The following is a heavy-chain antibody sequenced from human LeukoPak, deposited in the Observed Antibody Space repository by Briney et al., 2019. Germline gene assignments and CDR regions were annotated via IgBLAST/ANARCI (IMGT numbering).Heavy chain of an antibody. D-gene: IGHD3-22*01. CDR3: ARRGHSSGYSFDY. J-gene: IGHJ4*02. CDR1: GGSISSYY. V-gene: IGHV4-59*08. Sequence: SETLSLTCTVSGGSISSYYWIWIRQPPGKGLEWIGYIYYSGSTNYNPSLKSRVTISVDTSKNQFSLKLSSVPAADTAVYYCARRGHSSGYSFDYWGQGTLVTVSS. CDR2: IYYSGST.